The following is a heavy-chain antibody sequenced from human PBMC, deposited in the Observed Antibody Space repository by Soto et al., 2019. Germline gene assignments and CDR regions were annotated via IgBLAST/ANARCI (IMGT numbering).Heavy chain of an antibody. CDR3: ARLLERRTERFDP. CDR2: IHYSGTT. V-gene: IGHV4-39*01. D-gene: IGHD1-1*01. Sequence: QLQLQESRPGLVKASETLSLTGAVSGGSISSWNYSWGWIRQPPGQGLEWIGAIHYSGTTSYKTSLKSRVTIYVDPYRNQFSLKLSYVTAADTAVYYCARLLERRTERFDPWGRGILVTVSS. CDR1: GGSISSWNYS. J-gene: IGHJ5*02.